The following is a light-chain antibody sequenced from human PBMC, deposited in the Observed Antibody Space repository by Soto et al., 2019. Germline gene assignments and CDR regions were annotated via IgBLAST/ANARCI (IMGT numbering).Light chain of an antibody. V-gene: IGKV3-20*01. Sequence: EIVLTQSPGALSLSPGERATLSCRASQSVSTYLAWYQQKPGQAPRLLIYGASRRDTGIPDRISGSGSGTDFTLTISRLEPEDFGVYYCQQYGNSLTFGPGTKVDIK. J-gene: IGKJ3*01. CDR2: GAS. CDR3: QQYGNSLT. CDR1: QSVSTY.